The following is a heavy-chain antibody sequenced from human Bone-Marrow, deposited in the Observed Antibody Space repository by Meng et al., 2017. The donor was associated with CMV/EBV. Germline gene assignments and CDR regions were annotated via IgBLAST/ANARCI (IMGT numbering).Heavy chain of an antibody. CDR2: ISDSGSS. Sequence: GSLRLSCAVHGGSFSGYYWSWIRQPPGKGLQWIGEISDSGSSNYNPSLKSRVSISVDTSKRQFSLNLTSLTAADTALYYCARGVLQRRVNWFATWGQGTRVTGSS. V-gene: IGHV4-34*01. CDR1: GGSFSGYY. CDR3: ARGVLQRRVNWFAT. J-gene: IGHJ5*02.